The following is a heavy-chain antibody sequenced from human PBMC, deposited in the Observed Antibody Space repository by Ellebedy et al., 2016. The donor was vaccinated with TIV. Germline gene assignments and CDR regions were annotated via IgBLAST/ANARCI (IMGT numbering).Heavy chain of an antibody. CDR3: AKSTGRIAAAVMDV. D-gene: IGHD6-13*01. Sequence: GGSLRLXXAASGFTFSSYAMSWVRQAPGKGLEWVSAISGSGGSTYYADSVKGRFTISRDNSKNTLYLQMNSLRAEDTAVYYCAKSTGRIAAAVMDVWGKGTTVTVSS. V-gene: IGHV3-23*01. J-gene: IGHJ6*03. CDR2: ISGSGGST. CDR1: GFTFSSYA.